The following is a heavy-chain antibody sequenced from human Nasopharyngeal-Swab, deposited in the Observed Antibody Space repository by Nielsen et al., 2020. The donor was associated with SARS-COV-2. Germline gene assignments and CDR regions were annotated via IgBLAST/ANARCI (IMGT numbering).Heavy chain of an antibody. CDR1: GYTFTRYW. V-gene: IGHV5-51*01. Sequence: GESLKISCKGSGYTFTRYWIGWVRQTPGKGLEWMGIIYPGDSDTRYSPSFQGHVTISSDKSTSTSYLQWTSLQASDTAMYYCARLNYYGSGSWGTHDYWGQGTLVTVSS. D-gene: IGHD3-10*01. CDR3: ARLNYYGSGSWGTHDY. CDR2: IYPGDSDT. J-gene: IGHJ4*02.